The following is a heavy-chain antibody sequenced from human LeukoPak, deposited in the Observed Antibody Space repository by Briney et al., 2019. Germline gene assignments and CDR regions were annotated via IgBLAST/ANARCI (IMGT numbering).Heavy chain of an antibody. V-gene: IGHV3-21*01. CDR2: ISHNSTYI. Sequence: GRSLRLSCAASGLTFSDYIMNWVRQAPGKGLEWVESISHNSTYIHYADSVKGRFTISRDNARNSLSLQMNSLRAEDTAIYYCARDEGYYFDSWGQGTQVTVSS. CDR1: GLTFSDYI. J-gene: IGHJ4*02. CDR3: ARDEGYYFDS.